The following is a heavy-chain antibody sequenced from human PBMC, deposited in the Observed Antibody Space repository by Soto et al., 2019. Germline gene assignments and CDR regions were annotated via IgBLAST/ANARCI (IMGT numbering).Heavy chain of an antibody. CDR2: ISSSSSTI. Sequence: PGGSLRLSCAASGFTFSSYSMNWVRQAPGKGLEWVSYISSSSSTIYYADSVKGRFTISRDNSKNTLYLQMNSLRAEDTAVYYCARADYYDSSGSPDYWGQGTLVTVSS. CDR3: ARADYYDSSGSPDY. CDR1: GFTFSSYS. D-gene: IGHD3-22*01. V-gene: IGHV3-48*01. J-gene: IGHJ4*02.